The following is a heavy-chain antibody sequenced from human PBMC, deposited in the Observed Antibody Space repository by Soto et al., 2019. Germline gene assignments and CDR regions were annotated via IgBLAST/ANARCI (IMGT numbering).Heavy chain of an antibody. CDR3: ARGYGGPIGWFDP. CDR1: GYTFTSYA. J-gene: IGHJ5*02. V-gene: IGHV1-3*01. CDR2: INAGNGNT. Sequence: QVQLVRSGAEVKKPGASVKVSCKASGYTFTSYAMHWVRQPPGQRLEWRGWINAGNGNTKYSQKFQGRVTITRDTSASTAYMELSSLRSEDTAVYYCARGYGGPIGWFDPWGQGTLVTVSS. D-gene: IGHD3-16*01.